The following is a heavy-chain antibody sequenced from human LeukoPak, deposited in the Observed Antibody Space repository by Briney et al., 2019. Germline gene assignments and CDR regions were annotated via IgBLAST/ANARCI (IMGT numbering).Heavy chain of an antibody. J-gene: IGHJ4*02. CDR3: ASAYYDYVWGSYRHHPLDY. Sequence: PVGALRLSCAASGFSFSSYGMHSVCQAPGKGLGWGAFIREDGSNKYYAESVKGRFTISRDNSKNTLYLKMNSLRAEDTAVYYCASAYYDYVWGSYRHHPLDYWGQGTLVTVSS. CDR2: IREDGSNK. V-gene: IGHV3-30*02. D-gene: IGHD3-16*02. CDR1: GFSFSSYG.